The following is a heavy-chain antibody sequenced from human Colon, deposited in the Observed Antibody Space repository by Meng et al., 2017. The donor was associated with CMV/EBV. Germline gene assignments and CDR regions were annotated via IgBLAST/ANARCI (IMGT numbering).Heavy chain of an antibody. CDR3: ARDWGRSHSAY. Sequence: GGSLRLSCVDSGFTFTSYWMSWVRQAPGKGLEWVANIKQDGSEKYYVDSVKGRFTISRDNAKNSLYLQMNSLRAEDTAVYYCARDWGRSHSAYWGQGTLVTVSS. D-gene: IGHD3-16*01. CDR1: GFTFTSYW. V-gene: IGHV3-7*01. J-gene: IGHJ4*02. CDR2: IKQDGSEK.